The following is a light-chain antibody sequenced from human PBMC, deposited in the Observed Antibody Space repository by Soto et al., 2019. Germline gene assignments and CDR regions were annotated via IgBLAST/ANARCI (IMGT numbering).Light chain of an antibody. J-gene: IGKJ4*01. Sequence: DIQMTQSPSSLSASVGDGVTITCRASQAISDYLAWYQQKPGKVPKLLIFAASSLQSGVPSRFSGGGSGTDFTLTISSLQPEDVATYCCQNYNSAPLTFGGGTKVEIK. V-gene: IGKV1-27*01. CDR1: QAISDY. CDR3: QNYNSAPLT. CDR2: AAS.